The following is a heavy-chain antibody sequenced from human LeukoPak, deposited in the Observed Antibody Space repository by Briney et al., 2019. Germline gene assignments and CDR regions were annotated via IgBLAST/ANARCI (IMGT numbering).Heavy chain of an antibody. Sequence: PGGSLRLSCAASGFTFSNYEMNWVRQTPGKGLEWVSYISSGGSTIYYADSVKGRFTISRDNANNSLSLQMNSLRAEDTAVYYCARDREIDYWGQGTLVTVSS. J-gene: IGHJ4*02. CDR2: ISSGGSTI. CDR3: ARDREIDY. V-gene: IGHV3-48*03. CDR1: GFTFSNYE. D-gene: IGHD3-10*01.